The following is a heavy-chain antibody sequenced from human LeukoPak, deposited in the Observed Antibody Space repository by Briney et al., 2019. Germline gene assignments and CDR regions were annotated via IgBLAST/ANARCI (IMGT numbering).Heavy chain of an antibody. D-gene: IGHD4-17*01. Sequence: GGSLRLSCAASGFTFSSYSMNWVRQAPGKGLEWVSSISSSSSYIYYADSVKGRFTISRDNAKNSLYLQMNSLRAEDTAVYYCARGPPTVTESYYYMDVWGKGTTVTVSS. CDR3: ARGPPTVTESYYYMDV. CDR1: GFTFSSYS. J-gene: IGHJ6*03. CDR2: ISSSSSYI. V-gene: IGHV3-21*04.